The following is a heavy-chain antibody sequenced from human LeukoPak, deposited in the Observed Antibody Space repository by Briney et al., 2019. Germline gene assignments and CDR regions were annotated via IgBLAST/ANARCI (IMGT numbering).Heavy chain of an antibody. CDR3: ARDPEMVRGSPQFDY. D-gene: IGHD3-10*01. CDR2: IIPIFGTA. V-gene: IGHV1-69*13. CDR1: GGAFSSYA. J-gene: IGHJ4*02. Sequence: SVKVSCKASGGAFSSYAISWVRQAPGQGLEWMGGIIPIFGTANYAQKFQGRVTITADESTSTAYMELSSLRSEDTAVYYCARDPEMVRGSPQFDYWGQGTLVTVSS.